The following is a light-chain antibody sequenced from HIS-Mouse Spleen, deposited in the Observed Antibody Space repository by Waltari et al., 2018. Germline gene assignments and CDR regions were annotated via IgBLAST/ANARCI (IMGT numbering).Light chain of an antibody. CDR1: QSVSSSY. V-gene: IGKV3-20*01. J-gene: IGKJ3*01. Sequence: EIVLTQSTGTLSLSPGERATLSCRASQSVSSSYLAWYQQKPGQDPRLLIYGASSRATGIPDRFSGSGSGTDFTITISRLEPEDFAVYYCQQYGSSPFTFGPGTKVDIK. CDR2: GAS. CDR3: QQYGSSPFT.